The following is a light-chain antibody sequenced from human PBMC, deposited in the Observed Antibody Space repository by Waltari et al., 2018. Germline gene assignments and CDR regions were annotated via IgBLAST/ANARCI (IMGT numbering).Light chain of an antibody. CDR1: QAITNS. V-gene: IGKV1-NL1*01. J-gene: IGKJ4*02. Sequence: DIQMTQSPSSLSASVGDRVTITCRARQAITNSLAWYQQKPGKAPKLLLYRASTLESGVPSRFSGSGAGTEYALTISSLQPEHFATYYCQQYRSSPLTFGGGTKVEIK. CDR3: QQYRSSPLT. CDR2: RAS.